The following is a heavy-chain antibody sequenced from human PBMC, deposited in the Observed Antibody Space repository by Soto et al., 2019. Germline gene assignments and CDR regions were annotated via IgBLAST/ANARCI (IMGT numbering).Heavy chain of an antibody. Sequence: QVQLAQSGAEVKKPGASVKVSCKASGYSFTTYGLNWVRQAPGEGLEWMGWISAYNGNTKYAQKFQDRVTVTADTSTSTAYMELRSLTSDDTAVYYCARGYYDFSTDYDHWGQGTLVTVSS. CDR1: GYSFTTYG. CDR2: ISAYNGNT. CDR3: ARGYYDFSTDYDH. D-gene: IGHD3-3*01. V-gene: IGHV1-18*01. J-gene: IGHJ4*02.